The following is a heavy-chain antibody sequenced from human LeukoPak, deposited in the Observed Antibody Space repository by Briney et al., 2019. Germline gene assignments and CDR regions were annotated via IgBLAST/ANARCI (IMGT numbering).Heavy chain of an antibody. J-gene: IGHJ4*02. CDR2: IIPIFGTA. CDR1: GGTFSSYA. CDR3: ATRGYSYGSEFDY. D-gene: IGHD5-18*01. V-gene: IGHV1-69*05. Sequence: SVKVSCKASGGTFSSYAISWVRQAPGQGLEWMGGIIPIFGTANYAQKFQGRVTITTGESTSTAYMELSSLRSEDTAVYYCATRGYSYGSEFDYWGQGTLVTVSS.